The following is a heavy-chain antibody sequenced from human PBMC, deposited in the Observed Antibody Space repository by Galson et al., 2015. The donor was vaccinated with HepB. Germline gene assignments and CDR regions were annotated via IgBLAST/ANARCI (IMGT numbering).Heavy chain of an antibody. D-gene: IGHD6-6*01. V-gene: IGHV1-2*02. CDR2: IHPNSGGT. J-gene: IGHJ4*02. CDR1: GYTFTDFY. CDR3: ARVVTRGIAVRPPFDH. Sequence: SVKVSCKASGYTFTDFYIHWVRQAPRQGLEWMGWIHPNSGGTNFAPKFQGRVTMTRDTSISTAYMELSRLRSDDTAVYYCARVVTRGIAVRPPFDHWGQGTLVTVSS.